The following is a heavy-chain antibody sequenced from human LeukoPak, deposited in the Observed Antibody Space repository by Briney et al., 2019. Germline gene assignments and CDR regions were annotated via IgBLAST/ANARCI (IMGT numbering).Heavy chain of an antibody. D-gene: IGHD3-22*01. V-gene: IGHV4-34*01. Sequence: SETLSLTCAVYGGSLSGYYWSWIRQPPGKGLEWIGEINHRGRTSYNPSLESRVTISIDTSRNQFSLRLRSVTAADTALYYCATTMMVSSYDFDTWGVGALIIVSS. J-gene: IGHJ4*02. CDR3: ATTMMVSSYDFDT. CDR2: INHRGRT. CDR1: GGSLSGYY.